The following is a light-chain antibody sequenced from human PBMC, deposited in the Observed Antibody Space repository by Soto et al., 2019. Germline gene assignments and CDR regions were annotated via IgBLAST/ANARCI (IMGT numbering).Light chain of an antibody. Sequence: QSALTQPRSVSGSPGQSVTISCTGTSSDVGGYNYVSWYQQHPGKAPKGMIYDVNERPSGVPVRFSGSKSGNTASLTISGFEAEDEADYYCCSNAGSYEVFGGGTKLTVL. CDR2: DVN. CDR1: SSDVGGYNY. V-gene: IGLV2-11*01. CDR3: CSNAGSYEV. J-gene: IGLJ2*01.